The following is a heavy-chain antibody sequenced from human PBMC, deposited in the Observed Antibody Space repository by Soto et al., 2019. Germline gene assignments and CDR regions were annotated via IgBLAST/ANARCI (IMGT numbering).Heavy chain of an antibody. CDR3: ARRYGGNFDY. V-gene: IGHV4-39*07. Sequence: SETLSLTCTVSGGSIISGSYYWGWIRQPPGKGLEWIASINFSGTTYDNPSLKSRVTISVDTSKNQFSLKLSSVTAADTAVYYCARRYGGNFDYWGQGTLVTV. J-gene: IGHJ4*02. CDR1: GGSIISGSYY. CDR2: INFSGTT. D-gene: IGHD2-15*01.